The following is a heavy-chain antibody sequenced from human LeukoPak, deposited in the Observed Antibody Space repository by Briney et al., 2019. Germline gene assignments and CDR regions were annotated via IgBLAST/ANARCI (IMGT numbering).Heavy chain of an antibody. V-gene: IGHV6-1*01. J-gene: IGHJ4*02. CDR1: GDSVSSNSAA. D-gene: IGHD2/OR15-2a*01. CDR2: TYYRSKWYN. Sequence: SQTLSLTCAISGDSVSSNSAAWNWIRQSPPRGLEWLGRTYYRSKWYNDYAVSVKSRITINPDTSKNQFSLQLNSVTPEDTAVYYCARDTGDFVSVFDYWGQGTLVTVSS. CDR3: ARDTGDFVSVFDY.